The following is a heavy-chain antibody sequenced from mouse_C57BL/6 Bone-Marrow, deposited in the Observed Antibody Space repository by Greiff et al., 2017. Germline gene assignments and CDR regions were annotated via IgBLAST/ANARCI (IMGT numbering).Heavy chain of an antibody. CDR3: ARCSTPYFDY. D-gene: IGHD1-1*01. V-gene: IGHV5-17*01. J-gene: IGHJ2*01. CDR2: ISSGSRTI. Sequence: EVQVVESGGGLVKPGGSLKLSCAASGFTFSDYGMHWVRQAPEKGLEWAAYISSGSRTIYYADTVKGRFTISRDNAKNTLFLQMTSLRSEDTAMYYCARCSTPYFDYWGQGTTLTVSS. CDR1: GFTFSDYG.